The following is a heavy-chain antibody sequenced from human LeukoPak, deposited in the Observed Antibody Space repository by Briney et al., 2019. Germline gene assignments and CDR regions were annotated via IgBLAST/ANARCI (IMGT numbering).Heavy chain of an antibody. J-gene: IGHJ3*02. V-gene: IGHV4-39*01. CDR2: INYSGRT. CDR1: AGSISSSIYY. Sequence: PSETLSVTCTLSAGSISSSIYYWGWIRQPPGEGLEWDGIINYSGRTYYNPSLRSRVTISVDTSKNQFSLKLSSVTAADTAVYYCARRSRLWLEENAFDIWGQGTMVTGSS. D-gene: IGHD3-10*01. CDR3: ARRSRLWLEENAFDI.